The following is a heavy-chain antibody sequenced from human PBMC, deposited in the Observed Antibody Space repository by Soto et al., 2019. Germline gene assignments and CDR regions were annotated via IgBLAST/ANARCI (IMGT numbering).Heavy chain of an antibody. CDR3: AKYSSAWDFDY. V-gene: IGHV3-23*01. CDR2: ISDSGAGT. D-gene: IGHD6-19*01. Sequence: PGGSLRLSCAASGFTFRNYAMSWVRQAPVKGLEWVSGISDSGAGTYYADSVKGRFTISRDSSKNMLYLQMNSLRAEDTAVYYCAKYSSAWDFDYWGQGTLVTVSS. CDR1: GFTFRNYA. J-gene: IGHJ4*02.